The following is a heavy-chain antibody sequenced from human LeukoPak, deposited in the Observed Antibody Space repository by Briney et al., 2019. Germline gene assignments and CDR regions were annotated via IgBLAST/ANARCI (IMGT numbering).Heavy chain of an antibody. CDR3: ARALRGTYYYYGMDV. CDR1: GFTFSSYA. J-gene: IGHJ6*04. Sequence: PGRSLRLSCAASGFTFSSYAMHWVRQAPGKGLDWVAVISYDGSNKYYADSVKGRFTISRDNSKNTLYLQMNSLRAEDTAVYYCARALRGTYYYYGMDVWGKGTTVTVSS. CDR2: ISYDGSNK. V-gene: IGHV3-30-3*01. D-gene: IGHD4-17*01.